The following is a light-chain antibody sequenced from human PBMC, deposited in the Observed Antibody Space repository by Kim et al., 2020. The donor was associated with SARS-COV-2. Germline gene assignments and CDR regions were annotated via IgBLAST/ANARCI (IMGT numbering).Light chain of an antibody. Sequence: QSVLTQPPSASGTPGQRVTIFCSGSSSNIGSKTVNWYQQVPETAPKLLINVNDQRPSGVPARFSASKSGTSASLAISGLHSEDEADYYCATWDDSLNAYVFGTGTKVTVL. CDR2: VND. J-gene: IGLJ1*01. CDR1: SSNIGSKT. CDR3: ATWDDSLNAYV. V-gene: IGLV1-44*01.